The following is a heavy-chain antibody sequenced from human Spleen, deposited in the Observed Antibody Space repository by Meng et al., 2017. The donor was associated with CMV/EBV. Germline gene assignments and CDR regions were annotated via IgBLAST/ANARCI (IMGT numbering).Heavy chain of an antibody. Sequence: GESLKISCAASGFTFNDYAMNWVRQAPGKGLEWVAFIRYDGSNKYYADSVKGRFTISRDNSKNTLYLQMNSLRAEDTAVYYCAKDREIIAPYYGMDVWGQGTTVTVSS. CDR3: AKDREIIAPYYGMDV. CDR1: GFTFNDYA. D-gene: IGHD6-13*01. V-gene: IGHV3-30*02. J-gene: IGHJ6*02. CDR2: IRYDGSNK.